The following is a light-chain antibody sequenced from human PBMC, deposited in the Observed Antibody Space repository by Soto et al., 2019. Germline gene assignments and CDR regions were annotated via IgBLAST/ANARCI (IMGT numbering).Light chain of an antibody. CDR2: DAS. J-gene: IGKJ4*01. V-gene: IGKV3D-15*01. Sequence: EIVMTQSPATLSVSPGERAIFSCRASQSVDSKLAWYQQKLGQAPRLLIYDASTRATGIPARFSGSGSGTEFTLTISSLQPEDSAIYYCQQYYAWNTFGGGTTV. CDR3: QQYYAWNT. CDR1: QSVDSK.